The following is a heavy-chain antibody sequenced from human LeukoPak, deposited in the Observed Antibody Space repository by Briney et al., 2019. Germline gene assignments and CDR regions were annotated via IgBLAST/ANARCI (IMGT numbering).Heavy chain of an antibody. Sequence: GASVKVSCKASGYTFTSYGISWVRQAPGQGLEWMGWISAYNGNTNYAQKLQGRVTMTTDTSTSTAYMELRSLRSDDTAVYYCARDLGPSWLLYYFDYWGQGTLVTVSS. CDR3: ARDLGPSWLLYYFDY. D-gene: IGHD3-3*01. CDR1: GYTFTSYG. V-gene: IGHV1-18*01. CDR2: ISAYNGNT. J-gene: IGHJ4*02.